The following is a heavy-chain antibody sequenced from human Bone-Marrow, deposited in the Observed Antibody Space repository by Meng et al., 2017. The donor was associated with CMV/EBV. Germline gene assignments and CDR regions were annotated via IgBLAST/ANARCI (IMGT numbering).Heavy chain of an antibody. Sequence: GESLKISCAASGFTFSSYAMYWVRQAPGKGLEYVSAISGSGGSTYYADSVKGRFTISRDNAKNSLYLQMNSLRAEDTAVYYCARLRDWGYFDYWGQGTLVTVSS. CDR3: ARLRDWGYFDY. V-gene: IGHV3-64*04. D-gene: IGHD3-16*01. CDR2: ISGSGGST. CDR1: GFTFSSYA. J-gene: IGHJ4*02.